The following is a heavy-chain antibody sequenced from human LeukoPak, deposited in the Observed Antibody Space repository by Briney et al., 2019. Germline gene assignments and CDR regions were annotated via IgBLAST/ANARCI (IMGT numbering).Heavy chain of an antibody. J-gene: IGHJ5*02. V-gene: IGHV1-69*01. Sequence: GSSVKVSCKASGGTFSSYAISWVRQAPGQGLEWMGGIIPIFGTANYAQKFQGRVTITADESTSTAYMELSSLRSEDTAVYYCARGGYCSSTSCYSAPFDPWGQGTLVTVSS. CDR3: ARGGYCSSTSCYSAPFDP. CDR2: IIPIFGTA. D-gene: IGHD2-2*01. CDR1: GGTFSSYA.